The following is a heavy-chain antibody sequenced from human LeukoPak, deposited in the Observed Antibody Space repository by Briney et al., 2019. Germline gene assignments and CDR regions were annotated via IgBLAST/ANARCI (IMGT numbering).Heavy chain of an antibody. J-gene: IGHJ4*02. CDR3: ARHFTAMAAYYFDY. D-gene: IGHD5-18*01. Sequence: PGGSLRLSCAASGFTFSDYYMSWIRQAPGKGLEWVSSISSSSSYIYYADSVKGRLTISRDSAKNSLSLQMNSLRAEDTAVYYCARHFTAMAAYYFDYWGQGTLVTVSS. V-gene: IGHV3-11*06. CDR1: GFTFSDYY. CDR2: ISSSSSYI.